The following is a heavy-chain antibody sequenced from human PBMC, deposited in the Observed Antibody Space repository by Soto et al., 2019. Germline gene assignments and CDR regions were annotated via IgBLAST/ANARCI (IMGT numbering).Heavy chain of an antibody. CDR2: VSSTGSS. Sequence: SETLSLTCTVSGDSISNYYWSWIRQSAEKRLEWIGRVSSTGSSYYNPSLKSRVTISVDTSKNQVSLNLTSVTAADTAVYYCARGVPAAGTDWFDPWGQGTLGTVS. CDR3: ARGVPAAGTDWFDP. D-gene: IGHD6-13*01. V-gene: IGHV4-4*07. CDR1: GDSISNYY. J-gene: IGHJ5*02.